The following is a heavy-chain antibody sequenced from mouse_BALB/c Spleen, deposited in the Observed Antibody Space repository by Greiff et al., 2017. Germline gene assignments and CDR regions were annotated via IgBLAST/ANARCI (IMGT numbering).Heavy chain of an antibody. V-gene: IGHV1S56*01. CDR3: ARIANWGYYCDY. CDR2: IYPGNVNT. D-gene: IGHD4-1*01. J-gene: IGHJ2*01. Sequence: QVQLQQSGPELVKPGASVRISCKASGYTFTSYYIHWVKQRPGQGLEWIGWIYPGNVNTKYNEKFKGKATLTADKSSSTAYMQLSSLTSEDSAVYFCARIANWGYYCDYWGQGTTLTVSS. CDR1: GYTFTSYY.